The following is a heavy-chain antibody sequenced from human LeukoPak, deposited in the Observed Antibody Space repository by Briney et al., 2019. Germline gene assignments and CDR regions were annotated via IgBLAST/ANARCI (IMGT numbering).Heavy chain of an antibody. D-gene: IGHD4-17*01. CDR3: ARDGCTVTTYREDY. CDR1: GFTFSSYA. CDR2: ISGSGGST. J-gene: IGHJ4*02. Sequence: AGGSLRLSCAGSGFTFSSYAMSWVRQAPGKGLEWVSAISGSGGSTYYADSVKGRFTISRDNSKNTLYLQMNSLRAEDTAVYYCARDGCTVTTYREDYRGQGTLVTVSS. V-gene: IGHV3-23*01.